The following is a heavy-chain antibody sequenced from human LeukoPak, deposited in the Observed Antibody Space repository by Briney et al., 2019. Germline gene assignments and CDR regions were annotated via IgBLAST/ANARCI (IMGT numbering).Heavy chain of an antibody. V-gene: IGHV4-34*01. Sequence: SETLSLTCAVYGGSFSGYYWSWIRQPPGKGLEWIGEINHSGSTTYNPSLRSRVTISVDTSKNHFSLKLSSATAADTAVYYCPRDLHTVTTKRYYFDYWGQGTLVTVSS. CDR1: GGSFSGYY. D-gene: IGHD4-17*01. CDR3: PRDLHTVTTKRYYFDY. J-gene: IGHJ4*02. CDR2: INHSGST.